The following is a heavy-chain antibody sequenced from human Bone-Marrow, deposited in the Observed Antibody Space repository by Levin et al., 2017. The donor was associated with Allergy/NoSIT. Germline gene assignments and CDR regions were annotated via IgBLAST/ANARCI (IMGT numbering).Heavy chain of an antibody. CDR1: GYTFTSYG. V-gene: IGHV1-18*01. D-gene: IGHD3-22*01. CDR2: ISAYNGNT. Sequence: ASVKVSCKASGYTFTSYGISWVRQAPGQGLEWMGWISAYNGNTNYAQKLQGRVTMTTDTSTSTAYMELRSLRSDDTAVYYCARLRLEDYDSSGYDFDYLGQGTLVTVSS. J-gene: IGHJ4*02. CDR3: ARLRLEDYDSSGYDFDY.